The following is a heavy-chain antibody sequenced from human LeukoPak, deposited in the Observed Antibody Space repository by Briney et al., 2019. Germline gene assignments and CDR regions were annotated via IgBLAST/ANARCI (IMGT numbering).Heavy chain of an antibody. CDR1: GFTFNTYR. V-gene: IGHV3-74*01. J-gene: IGHJ4*02. CDR2: INGDGSST. D-gene: IGHD2-2*01. CDR3: ARELVVRAGDYFDN. Sequence: QSGGPVRLFCAASGFTFNTYRMLWLGQAPGKGLVGVARINGDGSSTRYADYVKSRFTISRDNAKNTLYLQMNSLRAEDTAVYSCARELVVRAGDYFDNWGQGTLVTVSS.